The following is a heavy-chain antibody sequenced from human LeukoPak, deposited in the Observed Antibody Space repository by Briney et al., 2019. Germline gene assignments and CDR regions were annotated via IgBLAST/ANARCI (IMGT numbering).Heavy chain of an antibody. Sequence: SETLSLTCAVYGGSFSGYYWSWIRQPPGKGLEWIGEINHSGSTNYNPSLKSRGTISVDTSKSQFSLRLISVTAADTAVYYCARGSIAVGFDYWGQGTLVAVSS. V-gene: IGHV4-34*01. CDR3: ARGSIAVGFDY. D-gene: IGHD6-19*01. CDR1: GGSFSGYY. CDR2: INHSGST. J-gene: IGHJ4*02.